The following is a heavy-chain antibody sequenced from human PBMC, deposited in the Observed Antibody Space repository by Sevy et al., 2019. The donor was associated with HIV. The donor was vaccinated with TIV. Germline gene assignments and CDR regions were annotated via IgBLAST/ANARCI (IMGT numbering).Heavy chain of an antibody. CDR2: IYYSGST. V-gene: IGHV4-30-4*01. CDR1: GGSISSGDYY. D-gene: IGHD6-13*01. CDR3: ARDTGSSWYYNWFDP. J-gene: IGHJ5*02. Sequence: SETLSLTCTVSGGSISSGDYYWSWIRQPPGKGLEWIGYIYYSGSTYYNPSLKSRVTISVDTSKNQFSLKLSSVTAADTAVYYCARDTGSSWYYNWFDPWGQGTLVTVSS.